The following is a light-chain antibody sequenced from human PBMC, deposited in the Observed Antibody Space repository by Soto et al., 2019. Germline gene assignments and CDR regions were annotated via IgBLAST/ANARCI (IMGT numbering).Light chain of an antibody. Sequence: DIQMTQSPSTLSASVGDRVTITCRASQSISYQLSWYQQKPGQAPNHLIHNTSSLESGVPSRFCTRASVSEFPLTINSLQPDDFATYYDQQYNNYWMFGQGTKVEIK. J-gene: IGKJ1*01. CDR2: NTS. CDR1: QSISYQ. CDR3: QQYNNYWM. V-gene: IGKV1-5*03.